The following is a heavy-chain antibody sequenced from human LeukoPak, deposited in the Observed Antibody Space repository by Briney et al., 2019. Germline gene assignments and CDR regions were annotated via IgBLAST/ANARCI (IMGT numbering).Heavy chain of an antibody. Sequence: GGSLRLSCAASGFTFSSYGMHWVRQAPGKGLEWVAVIWYDGSNKYYVDSVKGRFTISRDNSKNTLYLQMNSLRAEDTAVYYCARVGCSSTSCRYYFDYWGQGTLVTVSS. D-gene: IGHD2-2*01. CDR2: IWYDGSNK. V-gene: IGHV3-33*01. J-gene: IGHJ4*02. CDR1: GFTFSSYG. CDR3: ARVGCSSTSCRYYFDY.